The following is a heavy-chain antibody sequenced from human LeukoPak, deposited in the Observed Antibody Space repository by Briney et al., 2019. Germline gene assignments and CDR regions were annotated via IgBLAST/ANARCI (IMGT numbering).Heavy chain of an antibody. D-gene: IGHD3-22*01. CDR3: ARVTGYMIEDYFDY. CDR2: IYTSGST. V-gene: IGHV4-4*07. Sequence: PSETLSLTCPVSGGSISSYYWSWIRQPAGKGLEWIGRIYTSGSTNYNPSLKSRVTISVDTSKNQFSLRLSSVTAADTAVYYCARVTGYMIEDYFDYWGQGTLVTVSS. J-gene: IGHJ4*02. CDR1: GGSISSYY.